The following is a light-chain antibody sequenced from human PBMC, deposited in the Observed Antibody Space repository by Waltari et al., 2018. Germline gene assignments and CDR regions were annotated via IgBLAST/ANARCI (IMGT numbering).Light chain of an antibody. CDR2: DAT. CDR3: QQRSDSLT. V-gene: IGKV3-11*01. J-gene: IGKJ4*01. CDR1: QSVIGY. Sequence: IVLTQSPAPLSLPPGERATPPCTATQSVIGYLTWYQQIPGQAPRLLIYDATNRATGFPAMSRGRGSGTDVNLTSSSLEPEDFAVYYCQQRSDSLTSGGGTKVEMK.